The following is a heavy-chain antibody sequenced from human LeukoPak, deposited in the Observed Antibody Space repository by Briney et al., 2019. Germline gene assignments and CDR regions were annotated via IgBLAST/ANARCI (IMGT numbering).Heavy chain of an antibody. CDR3: AGGRTAMVFDY. CDR1: GFTFTSSA. V-gene: IGHV1-58*01. J-gene: IGHJ4*02. Sequence: SVKVSCKASGFTFTSSAVQWVRQARGQRLEWIGWIVVGSGNTNHAQKFQERVTITRDMSTSTAYMELSSLRSEDTAVYYCAGGRTAMVFDYWGQGTLVTVSS. D-gene: IGHD5-18*01. CDR2: IVVGSGNT.